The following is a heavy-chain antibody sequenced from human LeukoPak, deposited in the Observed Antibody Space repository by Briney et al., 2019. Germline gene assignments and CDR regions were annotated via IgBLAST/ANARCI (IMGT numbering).Heavy chain of an antibody. V-gene: IGHV4-38-2*01. CDR1: GFTFSNYD. CDR2: IYHSGST. D-gene: IGHD2-15*01. CDR3: ARSGVLYWIQA. J-gene: IGHJ5*02. Sequence: GSLRLSCAASGFTFSNYDMSWIRQPPGKGLEWIGSIYHSGSTYYNPSLKSRVTISVESSKNQFSLNLNSVTAADTAVYYCARSGVLYWIQAWGQGTLVTVSS.